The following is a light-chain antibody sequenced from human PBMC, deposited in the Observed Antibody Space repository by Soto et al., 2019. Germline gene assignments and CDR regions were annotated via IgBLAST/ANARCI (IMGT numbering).Light chain of an antibody. CDR1: QSVSDN. V-gene: IGKV3-11*01. CDR2: HAS. J-gene: IGKJ1*01. Sequence: ILMTQSPSTLSVSPGERVPLSCGASQSVSDNLAWYQQKPGQAPRLLIYHASNRATGIPARFSGSGSGTDFTLTISSLEPEDFAVYYCQQRSNWPPKFGQGTKVDIK. CDR3: QQRSNWPPK.